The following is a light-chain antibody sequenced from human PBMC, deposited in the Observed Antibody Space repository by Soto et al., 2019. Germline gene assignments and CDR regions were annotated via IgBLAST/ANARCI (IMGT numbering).Light chain of an antibody. Sequence: DIQMTQSPSSLSASVGDRVTITCRASQSISNYLNWYQEKPGKAPKLLIYEASSLQSGVPSRFSGSGSGTDFTLTISSLQPEDFATYYCQQSHITPWTFGQGTEVELK. J-gene: IGKJ1*01. V-gene: IGKV1-39*01. CDR3: QQSHITPWT. CDR2: EAS. CDR1: QSISNY.